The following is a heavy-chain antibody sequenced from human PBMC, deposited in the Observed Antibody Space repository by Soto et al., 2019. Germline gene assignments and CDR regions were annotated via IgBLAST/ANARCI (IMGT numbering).Heavy chain of an antibody. Sequence: ASVKVSCKASGYTITDNYLHWVRQAPGQGLEWMGWINPNSGGTNYAQKFQGRVTMTRDTSISTAYMELSRLRSDDTAVFYCARDPKVYGSSLDTWGQGTPVTVSS. V-gene: IGHV1-2*02. CDR2: INPNSGGT. D-gene: IGHD6-19*01. CDR1: GYTITDNY. CDR3: ARDPKVYGSSLDT. J-gene: IGHJ5*02.